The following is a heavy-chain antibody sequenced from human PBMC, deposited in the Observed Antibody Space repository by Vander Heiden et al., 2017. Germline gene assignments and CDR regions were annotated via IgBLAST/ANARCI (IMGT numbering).Heavy chain of an antibody. D-gene: IGHD2-2*02. J-gene: IGHJ6*02. V-gene: IGHV3-33*01. CDR3: ARATVVPAAIGSLDV. CDR1: GFTFSGYG. Sequence: VQLVESGGGVVQPGRSLGPSCAASGFTFSGYGMHWVGQAPGKGLEWVAVIWYDGSNKYYADSVKGRFTISRDNSKNTLYLQMNSLRAEDTAVYYCARATVVPAAIGSLDVWGQGTTVTVSS. CDR2: IWYDGSNK.